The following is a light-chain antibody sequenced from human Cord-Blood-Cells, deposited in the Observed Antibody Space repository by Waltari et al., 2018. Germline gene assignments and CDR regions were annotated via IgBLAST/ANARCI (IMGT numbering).Light chain of an antibody. Sequence: QSVLTQPPSASGTPGQRGTISCSGSSSNIGSNYVYWYQQLQGTAPKLLINRNNQRPSGVPDRFSGSKSGTSASLAISGLRSEDEADYYCAAWDDSLSGWVFGGGTKLTVL. CDR1: SSNIGSNY. CDR2: RNN. V-gene: IGLV1-47*01. CDR3: AAWDDSLSGWV. J-gene: IGLJ3*02.